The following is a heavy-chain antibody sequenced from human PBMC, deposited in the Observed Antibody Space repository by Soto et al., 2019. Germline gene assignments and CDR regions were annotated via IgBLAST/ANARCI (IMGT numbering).Heavy chain of an antibody. Sequence: QITLKESGPTLVKPTQTLTLTCTFSGFSLSASGVGVGWIRQPPGKALEWLALIYWDDDKRYSPSLKSRLTITKDNSKTQVVLSMTNMDPVDTATYYCAHVVTTVTTRWGQGTLVTVSS. CDR2: IYWDDDK. CDR3: AHVVTTVTTR. CDR1: GFSLSASGVG. V-gene: IGHV2-5*02. D-gene: IGHD4-17*01. J-gene: IGHJ4*02.